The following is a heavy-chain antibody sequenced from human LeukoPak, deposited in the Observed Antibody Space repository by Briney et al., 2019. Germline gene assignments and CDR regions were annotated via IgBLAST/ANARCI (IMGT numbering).Heavy chain of an antibody. Sequence: GRSLRLSCAASGFTFSSYGMHWVRQAPGKGLEGVAVISYDAGDKYHGDSVKGRFTISRDNSKNTLYLQMNSLRAEDTAVYYCARDRRGGFGEPRASLDSWGQGTLVTVSS. CDR2: ISYDAGDK. CDR1: GFTFSSYG. CDR3: ARDRRGGFGEPRASLDS. D-gene: IGHD3-10*01. V-gene: IGHV3-30*03. J-gene: IGHJ4*02.